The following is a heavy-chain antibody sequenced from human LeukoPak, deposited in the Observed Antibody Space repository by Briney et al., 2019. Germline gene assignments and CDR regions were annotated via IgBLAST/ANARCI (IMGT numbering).Heavy chain of an antibody. V-gene: IGHV3-21*01. Sequence: GGSLRLSCAASGFTFSGYSMNWVRQAPGKGLEWVSSISSSSSYIYYADSVKGRFTISRDNAKNSLYLQMNSLRAEDTAVYYCASLSTAVVTSYYFDYWGQGTLVTVSS. CDR3: ASLSTAVVTSYYFDY. CDR2: ISSSSSYI. J-gene: IGHJ4*02. D-gene: IGHD4-23*01. CDR1: GFTFSGYS.